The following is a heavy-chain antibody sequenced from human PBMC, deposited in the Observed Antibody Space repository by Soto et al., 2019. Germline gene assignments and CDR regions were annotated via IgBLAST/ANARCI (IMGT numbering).Heavy chain of an antibody. CDR2: INPNSGGT. J-gene: IGHJ3*02. Sequence: QVQLVQSGAEVKKPGASVKVSCKASGYTFTGYYMNWVRQAPGQGLEWMGWINPNSGGTNYAQKFQGWVTMTSDTSSSTAYRELSRQRSHDTAVYYCSRRADIVVVPAVSGGAFRTWGQGTTGTGSS. CDR3: SRRADIVVVPAVSGGAFRT. D-gene: IGHD2-2*01. CDR1: GYTFTGYY. V-gene: IGHV1-2*04.